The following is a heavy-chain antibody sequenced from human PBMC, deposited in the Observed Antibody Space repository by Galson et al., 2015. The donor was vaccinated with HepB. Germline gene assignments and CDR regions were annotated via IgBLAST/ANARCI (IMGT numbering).Heavy chain of an antibody. CDR2: ISYDGSNK. CDR1: GFTFNTYA. Sequence: SLRLSCAASGFTFNTYAMHWVRQAPGKGLEWVAVISYDGSNKYCADSVKGRFTISRDNSKNTLFLQMNSLSAEDTAVYYCARDFPYFDYWGQGTLVTVSS. CDR3: ARDFPYFDY. J-gene: IGHJ4*02. V-gene: IGHV3-30-3*01.